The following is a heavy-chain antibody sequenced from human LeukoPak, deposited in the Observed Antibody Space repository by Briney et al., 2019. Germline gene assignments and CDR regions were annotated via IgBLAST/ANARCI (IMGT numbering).Heavy chain of an antibody. CDR2: IGSVTTYI. D-gene: IGHD6-19*01. Sequence: GGSLRLSCAASGFTFSDYTMNWVRQAPGKGLEWVSSIGSVTTYIYYADSVKGRFTISRDNAKNSLSLQMNSLRAEDTAVYYCARAIAVAGPYYFDYWGQGTLVAVSS. V-gene: IGHV3-21*01. CDR1: GFTFSDYT. CDR3: ARAIAVAGPYYFDY. J-gene: IGHJ4*02.